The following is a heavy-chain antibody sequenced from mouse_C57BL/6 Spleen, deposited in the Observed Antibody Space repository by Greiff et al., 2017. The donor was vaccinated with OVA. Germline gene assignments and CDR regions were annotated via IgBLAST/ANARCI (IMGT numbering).Heavy chain of an antibody. J-gene: IGHJ3*01. D-gene: IGHD2-14*01. Sequence: VKLKQSGAELVRPGASVTLSCKASGYTFTDYEMHWVKQTPVHGLEWIGAIDPETGGTAYNQKFKGKAILTADKSSSTAYMELRSLTSEDSAVYYCTRSRDDTWFAYWGQGTLVTVSA. CDR1: GYTFTDYE. CDR3: TRSRDDTWFAY. V-gene: IGHV1-15*01. CDR2: IDPETGGT.